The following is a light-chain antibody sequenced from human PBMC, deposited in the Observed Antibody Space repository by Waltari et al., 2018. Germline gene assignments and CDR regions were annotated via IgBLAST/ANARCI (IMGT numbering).Light chain of an antibody. V-gene: IGLV3-1*01. J-gene: IGLJ1*01. CDR2: EDS. CDR1: KLGEKF. Sequence: SYELTQPSSVSVSPGETVSITCSGDKLGEKFVSWYQQRPGQSPVVVIYEDSKRPSGIPGRIAGSNSGNTATLTISGTQAMDEADYYCQTWDSRNAVFGSATKVTVL. CDR3: QTWDSRNAV.